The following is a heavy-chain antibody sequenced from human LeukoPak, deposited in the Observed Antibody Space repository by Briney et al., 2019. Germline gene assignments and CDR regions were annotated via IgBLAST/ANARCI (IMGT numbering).Heavy chain of an antibody. D-gene: IGHD5-18*01. CDR2: INPSGGST. CDR1: GYTFTSYY. Sequence: ASVKVSCKASGYTFTSYYMHWVRQAPGQGLEWVGIINPSGGSTSYAQKFQGRVTMTRDTSTSTVYMELSSLRSEDTAVYYCARDDLDTAMVIWGQGTLVTVSS. CDR3: ARDDLDTAMVI. V-gene: IGHV1-46*01. J-gene: IGHJ4*02.